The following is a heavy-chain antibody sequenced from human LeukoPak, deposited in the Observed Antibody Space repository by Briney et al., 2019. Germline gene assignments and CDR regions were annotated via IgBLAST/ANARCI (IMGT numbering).Heavy chain of an antibody. CDR3: AREFDYSTSGAGY. V-gene: IGHV3-21*01. Sequence: GGSLRLSCAASGFTFSHYSMNWVRQAPGRGLEWVSSMSINSGLIYYADSVKGRFTISRDNAKNSLYLQMNSLRAEDTAVYYCAREFDYSTSGAGYWGQGTLVTVSS. J-gene: IGHJ4*02. CDR1: GFTFSHYS. CDR2: MSINSGLI. D-gene: IGHD4-11*01.